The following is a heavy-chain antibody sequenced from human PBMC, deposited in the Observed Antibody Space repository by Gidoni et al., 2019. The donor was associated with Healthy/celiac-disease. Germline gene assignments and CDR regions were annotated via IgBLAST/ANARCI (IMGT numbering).Heavy chain of an antibody. CDR3: AKGLGSGSYYRGEDYYYGMDV. CDR2: ISGSGGST. J-gene: IGHJ6*02. Sequence: EVQLLESGGGLVQPGGSLRLSCAASGFTFSSYAMSWDRQAPGKGLEWVSAISGSGGSTYYADSVKGRFTISRDNSKNTLYLQMNSLRAEDTAVYYCAKGLGSGSYYRGEDYYYGMDVWGQGTTVTVSS. D-gene: IGHD3-10*01. V-gene: IGHV3-23*01. CDR1: GFTFSSYA.